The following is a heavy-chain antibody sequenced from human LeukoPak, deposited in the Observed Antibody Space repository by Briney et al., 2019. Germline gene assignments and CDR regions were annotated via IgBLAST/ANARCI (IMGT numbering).Heavy chain of an antibody. CDR3: ARGFGGATLFDY. V-gene: IGHV3-66*02. D-gene: IGHD1-26*01. CDR1: GFTVSSNY. J-gene: IGHJ4*02. CDR2: IHSGGST. Sequence: GGSLRLSCAASGFTVSSNYMSWVRQAPGKGLEWVSVIHSGGSTYYADSVKGRFTISRDNSKNTLYLQMNSLRAEDTAVYYCARGFGGATLFDYWGQGTLVTVSS.